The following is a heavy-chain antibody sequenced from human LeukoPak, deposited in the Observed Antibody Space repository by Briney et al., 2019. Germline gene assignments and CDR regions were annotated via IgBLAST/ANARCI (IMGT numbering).Heavy chain of an antibody. V-gene: IGHV3-30*04. CDR3: ARTTTVTTYYFDY. CDR2: IRYDGSDK. D-gene: IGHD4-17*01. Sequence: PGRSLRLSCAASGFTFSSYAMHWVRQAPGKGLEWVAFIRYDGSDKYYADSVKGRFTISRDNSKNTLYLQMNSLRAEDTAVYYCARTTTVTTYYFDYWGQGTLVTVSS. CDR1: GFTFSSYA. J-gene: IGHJ4*02.